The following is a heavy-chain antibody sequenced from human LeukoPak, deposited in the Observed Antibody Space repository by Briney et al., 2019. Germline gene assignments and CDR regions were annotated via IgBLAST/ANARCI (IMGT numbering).Heavy chain of an antibody. D-gene: IGHD1-26*01. Sequence: ASVKVSCKASGYTFTSYYMHWVRQAPGQGLEWMGIINPSGGSTSYAQKFQGRVTMTRDTSTSTVYMELSSLRSEDTAVYYCARDPYESVGATTSFDYWGQGTLVTVSS. CDR3: ARDPYESVGATTSFDY. CDR2: INPSGGST. CDR1: GYTFTSYY. J-gene: IGHJ4*02. V-gene: IGHV1-46*01.